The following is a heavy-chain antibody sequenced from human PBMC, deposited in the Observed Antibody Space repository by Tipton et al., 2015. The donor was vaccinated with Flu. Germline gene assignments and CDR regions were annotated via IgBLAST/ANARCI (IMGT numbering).Heavy chain of an antibody. Sequence: QLVQSGGGVVQPGRSLRLSCAASGFAFSSYGMHWVRQAPGKGLEWVAVIWYDGSKKYYADSVKGRFTISRDNSKNTLYLQMNSLRAEDTAVYYCTRLSFSGLYAFDIWGQGTMVTVSS. CDR2: IWYDGSKK. J-gene: IGHJ3*02. CDR3: TRLSFSGLYAFDI. V-gene: IGHV3-33*01. CDR1: GFAFSSYG. D-gene: IGHD1-26*01.